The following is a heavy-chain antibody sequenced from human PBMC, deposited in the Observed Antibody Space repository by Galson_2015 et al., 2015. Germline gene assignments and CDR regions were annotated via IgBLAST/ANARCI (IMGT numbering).Heavy chain of an antibody. J-gene: IGHJ5*01. V-gene: IGHV1-3*01. Sequence: SVKVSCKASGYTFTSYAMHWVRQAPGQRLEWMGWINAGNGNTKYSQKFQGRVTITRDTSASTAYMELSSLRSEDTAVYYCARDPSPDFWSGYLGQYSDWFDPWGQGTTVTVSS. CDR3: ARDPSPDFWSGYLGQYSDWFDP. CDR2: INAGNGNT. D-gene: IGHD3-3*01. CDR1: GYTFTSYA.